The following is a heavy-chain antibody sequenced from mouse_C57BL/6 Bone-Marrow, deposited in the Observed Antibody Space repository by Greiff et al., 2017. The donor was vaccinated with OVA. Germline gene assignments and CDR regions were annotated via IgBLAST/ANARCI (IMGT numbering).Heavy chain of an antibody. J-gene: IGHJ3*01. D-gene: IGHD2-4*01. CDR3: ARQGGDYDALAY. Sequence: VQLQESGAELVKPGASVKLSCKASGYTFTSYWMHWVKQRPGQGLEWIGIISPNSGSTNYNETFKSKATMTGDKSSNTAYMQLSRLTSEDSAVYYCARQGGDYDALAYWGQGTLVTVSA. CDR2: ISPNSGST. CDR1: GYTFTSYW. V-gene: IGHV1-64*01.